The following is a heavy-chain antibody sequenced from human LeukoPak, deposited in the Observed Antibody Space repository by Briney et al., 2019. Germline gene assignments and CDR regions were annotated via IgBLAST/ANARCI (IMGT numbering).Heavy chain of an antibody. J-gene: IGHJ4*02. CDR3: ATRSGPFDY. CDR2: IYHSGST. V-gene: IGHV4-38-2*01. Sequence: SETLSLTCAVSGYSISSGYYWVWIRQPPGKGLEWIGSIYHSGSTYYNPSLKSRVTISVDTSKNQFSLKLSSVTAADTAVYYCATRSGPFDYWGQGTLVTVSS. D-gene: IGHD3-3*01. CDR1: GYSISSGYY.